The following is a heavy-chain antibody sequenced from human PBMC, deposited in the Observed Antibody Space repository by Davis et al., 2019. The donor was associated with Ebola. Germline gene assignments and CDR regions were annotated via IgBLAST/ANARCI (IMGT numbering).Heavy chain of an antibody. CDR3: ARDYYDSSGYSLVFSYYGMDV. Sequence: GESLKISCAASGFTFTDYGIHWVRQAPGKGLEGVSIIWYDGSNKDYADSVKGRFTISRDDSKNTVYLQMNSLRAEDTAVYYCARDYYDSSGYSLVFSYYGMDVWGQGTTVTVSS. CDR2: IWYDGSNK. CDR1: GFTFTDYG. V-gene: IGHV3-33*01. J-gene: IGHJ6*02. D-gene: IGHD3-22*01.